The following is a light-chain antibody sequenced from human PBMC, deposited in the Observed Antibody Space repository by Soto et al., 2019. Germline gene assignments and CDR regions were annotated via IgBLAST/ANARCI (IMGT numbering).Light chain of an antibody. CDR1: QSVSNNY. Sequence: EIVLTQSPGTLPLSPGERATLSCRASQSVSNNYLAWYQQKPGQAPRLLIYGASNRATGIPDRFSGSGSGTDFTLTITRLEPEDFAVYYCQQYASSPITFGQGTRLEIK. CDR2: GAS. V-gene: IGKV3-20*01. CDR3: QQYASSPIT. J-gene: IGKJ5*01.